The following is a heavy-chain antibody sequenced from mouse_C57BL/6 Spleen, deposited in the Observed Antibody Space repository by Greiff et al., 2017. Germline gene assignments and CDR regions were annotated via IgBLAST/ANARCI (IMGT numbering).Heavy chain of an antibody. V-gene: IGHV1-63*01. D-gene: IGHD4-1*01. J-gene: IGHJ2*01. Sequence: VKLQQSGAELVRPGTSVKMSCKASGYTFTNYWIGWAKQRPGHGLEGIGDIYPGGGYTNSNEKFKGKATLTADKSSSTAYMQFSSLTSEDSAIYYCARQGLTGSFDYWGQGTTLTVAS. CDR3: ARQGLTGSFDY. CDR2: IYPGGGYT. CDR1: GYTFTNYW.